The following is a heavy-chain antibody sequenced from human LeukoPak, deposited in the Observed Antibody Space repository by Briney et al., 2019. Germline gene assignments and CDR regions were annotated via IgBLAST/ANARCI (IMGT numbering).Heavy chain of an antibody. CDR1: GFSFGDYA. CDR2: IRSKAFGGTT. Sequence: GGSLRLSCTASGFSFGDYATSWFRQAPGKGLEWVGLIRSKAFGGTTEYAASVKGRFTISRDDSKSIAYLQMNSLKTEDTAVYYCTSRSSLFRTPDAFDIWGQGTMVTVSS. D-gene: IGHD3-16*02. J-gene: IGHJ3*02. V-gene: IGHV3-49*03. CDR3: TSRSSLFRTPDAFDI.